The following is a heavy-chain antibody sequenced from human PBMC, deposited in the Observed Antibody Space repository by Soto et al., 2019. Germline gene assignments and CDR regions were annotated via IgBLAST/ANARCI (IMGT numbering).Heavy chain of an antibody. CDR1: GGSFSSANYS. CDR3: ARVRPRWYFDL. Sequence: QLQLQESGSGLVKPSQTLSLTCAVSGGSFSSANYSWTWIRQPPGKGLEWLGYIYHSGSTYYNPSLKSRVTMSVDRSRNQLSLNLSSVTAADTAVYYCARVRPRWYFDLWGRGTLVTVSS. J-gene: IGHJ2*01. V-gene: IGHV4-30-2*01. CDR2: IYHSGST.